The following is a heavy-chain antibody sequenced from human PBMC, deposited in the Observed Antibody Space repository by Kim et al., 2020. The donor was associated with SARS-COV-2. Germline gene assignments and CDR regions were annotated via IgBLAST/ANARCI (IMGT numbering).Heavy chain of an antibody. D-gene: IGHD1-26*01. J-gene: IGHJ4*02. V-gene: IGHV3-30*18. CDR2: ISYDGSNK. CDR3: AKSFSGSYFGYDY. Sequence: GGSLRLSCAASGFTFNTYCMHWVRQAPGKGLEWVAVISYDGSNKYYADSVKGRFTISRDNSKNTLYLKMNSLTIEDTAVYYCAKSFSGSYFGYDYSGQATMGTVSP. CDR1: GFTFNTYC.